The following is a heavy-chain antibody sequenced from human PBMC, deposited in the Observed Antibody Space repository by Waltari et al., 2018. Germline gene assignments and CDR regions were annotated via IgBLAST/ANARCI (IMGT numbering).Heavy chain of an antibody. Sequence: QLQLQESGPGLVKPSETLSLTCTVSGGPISSSSYYWGWIRQPPGTGLEWIGSIYYSGSTYYNPSLKSRVTISVDTSKNQFSLKLSSVTAADTAVYYCASATRGGSGSYYYYLYYFDYWGQGTLVTVSS. CDR2: IYYSGST. CDR1: GGPISSSSYY. D-gene: IGHD3-10*01. J-gene: IGHJ4*02. CDR3: ASATRGGSGSYYYYLYYFDY. V-gene: IGHV4-39*07.